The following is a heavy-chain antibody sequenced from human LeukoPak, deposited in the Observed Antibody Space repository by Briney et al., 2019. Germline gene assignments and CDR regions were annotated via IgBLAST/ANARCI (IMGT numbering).Heavy chain of an antibody. J-gene: IGHJ4*02. Sequence: PSETLSLTCAVYGGSFNGYYWSWIRQPPGKGLEWIGEINHSGSTNYNPSLKSRVTISVDTSKNQFSLKLSSVTAADTAVYYCARGMTADYWGQGTLVTVSS. CDR1: GGSFNGYY. CDR2: INHSGST. CDR3: ARGMTADY. V-gene: IGHV4-34*01. D-gene: IGHD2-21*02.